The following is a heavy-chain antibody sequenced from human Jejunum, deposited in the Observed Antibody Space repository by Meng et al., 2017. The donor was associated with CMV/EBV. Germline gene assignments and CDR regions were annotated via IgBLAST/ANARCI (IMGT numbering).Heavy chain of an antibody. J-gene: IGHJ6*02. CDR1: DYF. CDR2: LTGSASII. Sequence: DYFLTWIRQGPGKGLGWVSSLTGSASIIGTIYADSVKGRFTISRDNAKSSLYLEMNSLRAEDTAVYYCAREARYSGSSGSSSAMDVWGQGTTVTVSS. D-gene: IGHD3-22*01. V-gene: IGHV3-11*04. CDR3: AREARYSGSSGSSSAMDV.